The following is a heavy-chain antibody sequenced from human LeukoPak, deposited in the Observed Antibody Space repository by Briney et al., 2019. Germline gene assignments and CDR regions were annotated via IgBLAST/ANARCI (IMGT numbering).Heavy chain of an antibody. V-gene: IGHV1-18*04. CDR2: TSPYNGDT. CDR1: GYTFTGYY. CDR3: ARGAGSGYSGFGQYYYDMDV. D-gene: IGHD5-12*01. Sequence: ASVKVSCKASGYTFTGYYMHWVRQAPGQGLEWMGWTSPYNGDTIYAQQFQGRVTMTTDTSTSTAYMELRSLRSDDTAVYYCARGAGSGYSGFGQYYYDMDVWGNGTTVTVSS. J-gene: IGHJ6*03.